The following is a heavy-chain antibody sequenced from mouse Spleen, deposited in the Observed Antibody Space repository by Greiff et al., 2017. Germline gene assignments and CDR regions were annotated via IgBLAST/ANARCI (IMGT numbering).Heavy chain of an antibody. D-gene: IGHD2-10*02. CDR1: GYTFTDYY. Sequence: VQLKESGPVLVKPGASVKMSCKASGYTFTDYYMNWVKQSHGKSLEWIGVINPYNGGTSYNQKFKGKATLTVDKSSSTAYMELNSLTSEDSAVYYCARGVYGNYDLAYWGQGTLVTVSA. CDR3: ARGVYGNYDLAY. J-gene: IGHJ3*01. V-gene: IGHV1-19*01. CDR2: INPYNGGT.